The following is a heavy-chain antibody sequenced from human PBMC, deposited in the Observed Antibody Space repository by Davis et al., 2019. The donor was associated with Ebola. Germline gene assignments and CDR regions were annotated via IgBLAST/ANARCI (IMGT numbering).Heavy chain of an antibody. CDR3: TRRIAVAGAYDY. J-gene: IGHJ4*02. D-gene: IGHD6-19*01. V-gene: IGHV3-NL1*01. Sequence: GGSLRLSCAASGFPFSHYGMHWVRQAPGKGLEWVSTLCLSADKYYADSVQGRFTISRDNAKNTRYLQMNSLRAEDTAVYYCTRRIAVAGAYDYWGQGTLVTVSS. CDR2: LCLSADK. CDR1: GFPFSHYG.